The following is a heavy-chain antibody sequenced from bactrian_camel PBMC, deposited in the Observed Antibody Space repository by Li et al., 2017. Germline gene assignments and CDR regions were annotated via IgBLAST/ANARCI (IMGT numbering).Heavy chain of an antibody. Sequence: HVQLVESGGGSVQAGGSLRLSCEYSGWTGSRYCMGWFRQAPGKGLEWVSSLNIGGGSIHYKESVKSRFTISWDDAKNTLYLQMNSLKPEDTAAYYCVRSYPERQWVTEYNYWGQGTQVTVS. CDR1: GWTGSRYC. CDR2: LNIGGGSI. CDR3: VRSYPERQWVTEYNY. D-gene: IGHD4*01. V-gene: IGHV3S1*01. J-gene: IGHJ4*01.